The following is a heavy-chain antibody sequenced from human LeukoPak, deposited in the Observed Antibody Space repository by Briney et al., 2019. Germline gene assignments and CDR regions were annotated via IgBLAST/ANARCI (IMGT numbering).Heavy chain of an antibody. CDR2: ISASNGNT. CDR1: GYILSNYG. CDR3: ARGLDSTNYYYMDV. V-gene: IGHV1-18*01. J-gene: IGHJ6*03. Sequence: GASVRVSCKASGYILSNYGITWVRQAPGQGLEWMGWISASNGNTNYAQKFQGRVTMTTDTSTSTAYMELRTLRSDDTAVYYCARGLDSTNYYYMDVWGKGTTVTISS.